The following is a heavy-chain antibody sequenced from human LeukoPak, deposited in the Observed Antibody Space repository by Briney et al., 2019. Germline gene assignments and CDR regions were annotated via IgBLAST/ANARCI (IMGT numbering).Heavy chain of an antibody. J-gene: IGHJ4*02. Sequence: GGSLRLSCAASGFSFSSYTMNWVRQAPGKGLEWVSSISSSSSYIYYADSVKGRITISRDNAKNSLLLQMNSLRAEDTAVYYCTRDRWSSSSASFDYWGLGTLVIVSS. CDR1: GFSFSSYT. CDR2: ISSSSSYI. D-gene: IGHD6-6*01. V-gene: IGHV3-21*06. CDR3: TRDRWSSSSASFDY.